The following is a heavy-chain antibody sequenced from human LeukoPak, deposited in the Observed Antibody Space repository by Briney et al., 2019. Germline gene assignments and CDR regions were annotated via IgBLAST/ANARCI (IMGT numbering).Heavy chain of an antibody. D-gene: IGHD1-26*01. CDR1: GGSISSGGYY. V-gene: IGHV4-31*03. CDR3: ARGRRGGIVGATNGESFDY. CDR2: IYYSGST. J-gene: IGHJ4*02. Sequence: SETLSLTCTVSGGSISSGGYYWSWIRQHPGKGLEWIGYIYYSGSTYYNPSLKSRVTISVDTSKNQFSLKLSSVTAADTAVYYCARGRRGGIVGATNGESFDYWGQGTLVTVSS.